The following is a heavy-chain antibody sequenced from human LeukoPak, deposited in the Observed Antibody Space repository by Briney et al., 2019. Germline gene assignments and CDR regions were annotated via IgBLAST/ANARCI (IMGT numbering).Heavy chain of an antibody. V-gene: IGHV3-21*01. Sequence: GGPLSLSCAASGSTFSSNIMSWGRAPPGEGVGGVSAISSSSIYMYYAYSVKGRFTISRHNAKNSLYLQMNSLRAEDTAVYYGAASVTTSLDYWGQGTLVTVSS. CDR1: GSTFSSNI. CDR3: AASVTTSLDY. J-gene: IGHJ4*02. CDR2: ISSSSIYM. D-gene: IGHD4-11*01.